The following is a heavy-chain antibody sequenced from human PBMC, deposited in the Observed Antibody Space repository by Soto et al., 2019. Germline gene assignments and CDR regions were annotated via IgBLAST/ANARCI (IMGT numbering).Heavy chain of an antibody. J-gene: IGHJ6*02. D-gene: IGHD1-1*01. CDR3: ARVTPGNNLYYFSGLDV. CDR1: GFSFDTYG. Sequence: GGSLRLSCVASGFSFDTYGIHWVRQAPGKGLQWVALISYEGSNTYYADSVRGRFTISRDNSKNTLYLQMSTLRPEDTGVYYCARVTPGNNLYYFSGLDVWGQGTSVTVSS. CDR2: ISYEGSNT. V-gene: IGHV3-30*15.